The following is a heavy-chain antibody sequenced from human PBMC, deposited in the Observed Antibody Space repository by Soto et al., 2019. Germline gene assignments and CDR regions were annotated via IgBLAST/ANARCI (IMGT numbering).Heavy chain of an antibody. J-gene: IGHJ6*02. Sequence: QVQLVESGGGLVRPGGSLRLSCEASGFTFRDYYMTWFRQAPGKGLEWFSYIDSSTKYTNYADSVKGRFTISRDNAKNSLYLQMNSLRADDTAVYYCAREYYYTMDVWGQGTMVTVS. CDR3: AREYYYTMDV. V-gene: IGHV3-11*05. CDR1: GFTFRDYY. CDR2: IDSSTKYT.